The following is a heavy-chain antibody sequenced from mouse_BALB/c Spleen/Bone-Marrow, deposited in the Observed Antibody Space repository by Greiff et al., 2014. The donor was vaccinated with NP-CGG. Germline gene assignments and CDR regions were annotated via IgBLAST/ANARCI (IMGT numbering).Heavy chain of an antibody. Sequence: VQLQQSGAELVKPGTSVKLSCKASGYTFTSHYIYWVKQRPGQGLKWIGEINPNNGGTNFNEKFKSKATLTVDKSSSTAYIQLSSLTSEDSAVYYCTRLSLLRGYFDYWGQGTTLTVSS. CDR3: TRLSLLRGYFDY. CDR2: INPNNGGT. CDR1: GYTFTSHY. D-gene: IGHD1-2*01. J-gene: IGHJ2*01. V-gene: IGHV1S81*02.